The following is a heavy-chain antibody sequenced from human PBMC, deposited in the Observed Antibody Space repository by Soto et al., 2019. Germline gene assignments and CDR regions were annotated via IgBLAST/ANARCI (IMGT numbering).Heavy chain of an antibody. CDR3: AKMSDGWYGAFHV. D-gene: IGHD6-19*01. J-gene: IGHJ3*01. CDR1: GSTFSSYA. Sequence: PGGSLRLSCAASGSTFSSYAMSWVRQAPGKGLEWVSVISGSGGSTFYADSVKGRFTISRDKSKNTLHLQMNSLRAEDTALYFCAKMSDGWYGAFHVWGQGTMVTVSS. CDR2: ISGSGGST. V-gene: IGHV3-23*01.